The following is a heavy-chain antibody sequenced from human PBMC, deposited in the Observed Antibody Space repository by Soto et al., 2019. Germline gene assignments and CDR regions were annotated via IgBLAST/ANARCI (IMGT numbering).Heavy chain of an antibody. J-gene: IGHJ6*02. CDR1: GGTFSSYT. CDR2: IIPILGIA. Sequence: QVQLVQSGAEVKKPGSSVKVSCKASGGTFSSYTISWVRQAPGQGLEWMGRIIPILGIANYAQKFQGRDTITADKSTSTAYMELSSLRSEDTAVYYCAIPPAVTPDYYYYYGMDVWGQGTTVTVSS. V-gene: IGHV1-69*02. D-gene: IGHD2-15*01. CDR3: AIPPAVTPDYYYYYGMDV.